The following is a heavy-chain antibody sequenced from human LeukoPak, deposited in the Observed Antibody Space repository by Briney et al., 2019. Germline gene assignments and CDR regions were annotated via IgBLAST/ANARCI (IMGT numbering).Heavy chain of an antibody. J-gene: IGHJ6*03. D-gene: IGHD6-13*01. CDR1: GGTFSSYA. V-gene: IGHV7-4-1*02. CDR2: INTNTGNP. CDR3: ARSIGAAGYMDV. Sequence: ASMKVSCKASGGTFSSYAISWVRQAPGQGLEWMGWINTNTGNPTYAQGFTGRFVFSLDTSVSTAYLQISSLKAEDTAVYYCARSIGAAGYMDVWGKGTTVTVSS.